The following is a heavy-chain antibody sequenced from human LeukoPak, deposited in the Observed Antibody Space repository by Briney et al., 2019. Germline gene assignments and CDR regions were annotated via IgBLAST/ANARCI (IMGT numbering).Heavy chain of an antibody. Sequence: PGGSLRLSCAASGSTFSSYWMSWVRQAPGKGLEWVANIKQDGSEKYYVDSVKGRFTVSRDNAKNSLYLQMNSLRAEDTAVYYCAGASGGERYWGQGTLVTVSS. CDR2: IKQDGSEK. CDR3: AGASGGERY. CDR1: GSTFSSYW. D-gene: IGHD3-10*01. V-gene: IGHV3-7*04. J-gene: IGHJ4*02.